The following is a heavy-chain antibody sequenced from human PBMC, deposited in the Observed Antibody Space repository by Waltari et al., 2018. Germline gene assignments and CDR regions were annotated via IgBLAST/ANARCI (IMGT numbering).Heavy chain of an antibody. V-gene: IGHV1-18*01. D-gene: IGHD1-7*01. CDR1: GYTFNSYH. CDR3: ARDPAAGTTDY. Sequence: QVQLVQSGAEVKEPGASVKVSCKASGYTFNSYHFTWVRQAPGQGLEWMGWIRDYSENTAYEPKLQGRVTLTTDTATTTAYMELRSLISDDTAVYFCARDPAAGTTDYWGQGTLVTVS. CDR2: IRDYSENT. J-gene: IGHJ4*02.